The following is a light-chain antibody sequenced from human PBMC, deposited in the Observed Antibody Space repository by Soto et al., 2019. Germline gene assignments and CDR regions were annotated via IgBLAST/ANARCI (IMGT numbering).Light chain of an antibody. CDR2: DAS. Sequence: EIVLTQSPATLSLSPGERATLSCRASQSVSSYSAWYQQKPGQAPSLLIYDASNRATGIPARFSGSGSGTDFTLTISSLEPEEFAVYYCQQRSNWPPIAFGQGTRLEIK. V-gene: IGKV3-11*01. CDR3: QQRSNWPPIA. CDR1: QSVSSY. J-gene: IGKJ5*01.